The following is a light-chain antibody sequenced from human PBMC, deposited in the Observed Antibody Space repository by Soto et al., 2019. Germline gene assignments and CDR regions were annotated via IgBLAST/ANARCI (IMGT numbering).Light chain of an antibody. V-gene: IGLV1-44*01. CDR1: SSNIGSNT. CDR2: SNN. CDR3: AAWDDSLSNYV. Sequence: QSVLTQPPSASGTPGQRVTISCSGSSSNIGSNTVNWYQQLPGTAPKLLIYSNNQRHSGVPDRFSGSKSGTSASLAISGLQSEDEADYYCAAWDDSLSNYVFGTGTKLTVL. J-gene: IGLJ1*01.